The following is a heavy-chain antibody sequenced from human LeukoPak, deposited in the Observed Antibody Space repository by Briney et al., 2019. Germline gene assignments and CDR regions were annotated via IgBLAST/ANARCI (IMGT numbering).Heavy chain of an antibody. CDR1: GGSISSYY. Sequence: SETLSLTCTVSGGSISSYYWSWIRQPSGKGLEWIGYIYYSGSTNYNPSLKSRVTIPVDTSKNQFSLKLSSVTAADTAVYYCARDRPLIDCSGGSCLKVGWFDPWGQGTLVTVSS. CDR3: ARDRPLIDCSGGSCLKVGWFDP. D-gene: IGHD2-15*01. CDR2: IYYSGST. V-gene: IGHV4-59*01. J-gene: IGHJ5*02.